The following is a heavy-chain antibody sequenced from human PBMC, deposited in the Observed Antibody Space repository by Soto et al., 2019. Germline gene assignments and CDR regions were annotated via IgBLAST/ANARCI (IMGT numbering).Heavy chain of an antibody. CDR1: GGSISSGGYY. CDR3: ARSISP. J-gene: IGHJ5*02. V-gene: IGHV4-31*03. D-gene: IGHD3-3*01. CDR2: IYYRGFT. Sequence: QVQLQESGPGLVKPSQTLSLTCTVSGGSISSGGYYWSWIRQHPGKGLDPQHPGKGLEWIGYIYYRGFTYYNPSLKSRVTISVDTSKNRFSLKLSSVTAADTAVYYCARSISPWGQGTLVTVSS.